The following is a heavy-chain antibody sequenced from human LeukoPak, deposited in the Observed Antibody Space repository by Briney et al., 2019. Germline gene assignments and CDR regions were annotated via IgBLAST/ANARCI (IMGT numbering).Heavy chain of an antibody. V-gene: IGHV1-69*04. Sequence: GASVKVSCKASGGTFSSYAISWVRQAPGQGLEWMGRIIPILGIANYAQKLQGRVTMTTDTSTSTAYMGLRSLRSDDTAVYYCARIAVAGTRLLDYWGQGTLVTVSS. D-gene: IGHD6-19*01. CDR2: IIPILGIA. CDR1: GGTFSSYA. J-gene: IGHJ4*02. CDR3: ARIAVAGTRLLDY.